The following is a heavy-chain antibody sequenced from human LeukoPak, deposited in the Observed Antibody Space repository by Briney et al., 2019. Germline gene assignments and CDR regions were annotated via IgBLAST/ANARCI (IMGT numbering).Heavy chain of an antibody. CDR2: IIPIFGTA. CDR1: GGTFSSYA. J-gene: IGHJ5*02. D-gene: IGHD4-11*01. CDR3: ARGLLGFMRSDYSNYWDNWFDP. V-gene: IGHV1-69*13. Sequence: SVKVSCKASGGTFSSYAISWVRQAPGQGLEWMGGIIPIFGTANYAQKFQGRVTITADESTSTAYMELSSLRSEDTAVYYCARGLLGFMRSDYSNYWDNWFDPWGQGTLVTVSS.